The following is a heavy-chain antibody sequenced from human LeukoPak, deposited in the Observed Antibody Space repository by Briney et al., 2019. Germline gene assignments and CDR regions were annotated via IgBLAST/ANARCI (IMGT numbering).Heavy chain of an antibody. CDR1: GGSISSYY. CDR3: ARDLPQYYDILTDV. D-gene: IGHD3-9*01. Sequence: SETLSLTCTVSGGSISSYYWSWIRQPAGKGLEWIGRIYTSGSTNYNPSLKSRVTMSADTSKNQFSLKLSSVTAADTAVYYCARDLPQYYDILTDVWGQGTTVTVSS. CDR2: IYTSGST. J-gene: IGHJ6*02. V-gene: IGHV4-4*07.